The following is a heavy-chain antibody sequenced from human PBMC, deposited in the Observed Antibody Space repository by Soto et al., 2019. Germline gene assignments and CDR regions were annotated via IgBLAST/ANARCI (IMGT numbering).Heavy chain of an antibody. CDR1: GFSLSDSRLG. Sequence: QVTLKESGPVLLRPTETLTLTCTVSGFSLSDSRLGVGWIRQPPGKALEWVAHIFSGDDRSYSPSLRSRLTISNAPSISQGVLTLANVDSEDTATYYSVLIGVTRDWLYYFEQCGRRTPVSVS. CDR3: VLIGVTRDWLYYFEQ. CDR2: IFSGDDR. V-gene: IGHV2-26*01. D-gene: IGHD3-10*01. J-gene: IGHJ4*02.